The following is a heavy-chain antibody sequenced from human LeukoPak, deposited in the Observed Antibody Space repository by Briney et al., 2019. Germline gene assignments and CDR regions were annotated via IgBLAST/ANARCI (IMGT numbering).Heavy chain of an antibody. J-gene: IGHJ5*02. V-gene: IGHV3-48*03. CDR1: GFTFSTYE. CDR3: ARVPCGTCFANWFDP. CDR2: ISSSGSAI. D-gene: IGHD2-15*01. Sequence: PGGSLRHSCAASGFTFSTYEMNWVRQAPGKGLEWVSYISSSGSAINYADSVKGRFTISRDNAKNSLYLQMNSLRAEDTAVYYCARVPCGTCFANWFDPWGQGTLVTVSS.